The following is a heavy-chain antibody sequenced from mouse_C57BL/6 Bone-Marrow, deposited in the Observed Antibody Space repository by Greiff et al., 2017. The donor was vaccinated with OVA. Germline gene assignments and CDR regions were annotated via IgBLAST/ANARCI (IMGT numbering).Heavy chain of an antibody. J-gene: IGHJ1*03. CDR1: GFSLTSYG. Sequence: VKLMESGPGLVAPSQSLSITCTVSGFSLTSYGVRWVRQPPGKGLEWLGVIWGDGSTNYHSALISRLSISKDNSKSQVFLKLNSLQTDDTATYYCAKRRIYYGYDDWYFDVWGTGTTVTVSS. V-gene: IGHV2-3*01. D-gene: IGHD2-2*01. CDR2: IWGDGST. CDR3: AKRRIYYGYDDWYFDV.